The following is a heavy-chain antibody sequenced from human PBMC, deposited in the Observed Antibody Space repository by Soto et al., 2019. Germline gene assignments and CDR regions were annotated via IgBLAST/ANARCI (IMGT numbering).Heavy chain of an antibody. Sequence: ASVKVSCKASGYTFTSYGISWVRQAPGQGLEWMGWISAYNGDRNYAQKFQGRVTMTTDTSTSTAYMELRSLRSDDTAVYYCARDSVTMTVVIMNGFDTWGQGTMVTVS. CDR1: GYTFTSYG. J-gene: IGHJ3*02. CDR2: ISAYNGDR. V-gene: IGHV1-18*01. CDR3: ARDSVTMTVVIMNGFDT. D-gene: IGHD3-22*01.